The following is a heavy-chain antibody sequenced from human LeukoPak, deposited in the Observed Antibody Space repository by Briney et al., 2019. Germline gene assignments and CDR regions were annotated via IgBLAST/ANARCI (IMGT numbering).Heavy chain of an antibody. CDR1: GRSISSSTYY. Sequence: SETLSLTCTVSGRSISSSTYYWAWIRQPPGKGLEWIVSIYYSGRTYYNPSLKSRVTISVDTSKNQFSLKLSSVTAADTAVYYCARHGGDTALRFLESLFRGQNWFDPWGQGTLVTVSS. CDR2: IYYSGRT. V-gene: IGHV4-39*01. CDR3: ARHGGDTALRFLESLFRGQNWFDP. D-gene: IGHD3-3*01. J-gene: IGHJ5*02.